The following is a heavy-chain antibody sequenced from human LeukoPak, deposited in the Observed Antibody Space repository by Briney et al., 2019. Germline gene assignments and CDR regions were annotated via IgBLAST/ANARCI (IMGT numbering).Heavy chain of an antibody. V-gene: IGHV1-46*01. Sequence: ASVKVSCKASGGTFSSYAISWVRQAPGQGLEWMGIINPSGGSTSYAQKFQGRVTMTRDTSTSTVYMELSSLRSEDTAVYYCARVNDGYNYKIQDYWGQGTLVTVSS. J-gene: IGHJ4*02. CDR3: ARVNDGYNYKIQDY. D-gene: IGHD5-24*01. CDR1: GGTFSSYA. CDR2: INPSGGST.